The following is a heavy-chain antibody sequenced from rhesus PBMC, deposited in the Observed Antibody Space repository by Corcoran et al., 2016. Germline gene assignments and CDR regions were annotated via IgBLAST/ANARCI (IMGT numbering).Heavy chain of an antibody. CDR2: IDGNSAGT. CDR1: GGSISGYY. Sequence: QVQLQESGPGLVKPSETLSLTCTVSGGSISGYYWSWIRQRPGKGTEWIGNIDGNSAGTNYNPSLKSRVTISKDTSKNQFSLKLSSVTAADTAVYYCARDSSSSGHDYWGQGVLVTVSS. D-gene: IGHD6-31*01. CDR3: ARDSSSSGHDY. V-gene: IGHV4-81*01. J-gene: IGHJ4*01.